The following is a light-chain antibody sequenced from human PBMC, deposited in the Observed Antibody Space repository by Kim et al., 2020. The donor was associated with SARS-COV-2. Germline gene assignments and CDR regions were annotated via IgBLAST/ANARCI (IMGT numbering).Light chain of an antibody. CDR2: GTS. J-gene: IGKJ4*01. V-gene: IGKV3-15*01. Sequence: VSPGETVTLSCRASQSVRSDYLAWYQQKPGQSPRLLIYGTSTRATGIPARFSGSGSGTEFTLTISSLQSEDFAVYYCQHYSNWPLTFGGGTKVEI. CDR1: QSVRSD. CDR3: QHYSNWPLT.